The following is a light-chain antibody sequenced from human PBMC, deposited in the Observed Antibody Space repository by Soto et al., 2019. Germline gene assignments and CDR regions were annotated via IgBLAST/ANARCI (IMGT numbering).Light chain of an antibody. J-gene: IGKJ2*01. CDR1: HDVSVS. Sequence: EIVLTQSPDTLSLSPGEGATLSCRASHDVSVSLVWYRQRPGQSPRLLIHDASNRATGISARFSGSGSGTDFTLTIGSLEPEESALYYCQQRASWRYTSGQGTKVDIK. CDR2: DAS. CDR3: QQRASWRYT. V-gene: IGKV3-11*01.